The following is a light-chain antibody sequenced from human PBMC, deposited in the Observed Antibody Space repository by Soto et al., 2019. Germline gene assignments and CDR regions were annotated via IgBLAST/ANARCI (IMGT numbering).Light chain of an antibody. V-gene: IGKV3-20*01. CDR2: AAS. CDR1: QSVTSSY. CDR3: QQYGSSPWT. J-gene: IGKJ1*01. Sequence: EIVLTQSPGTLSLSPVERATLSFRASQSVTSSYLAWYQQKPGQAPRLLIYAASSRATGIPDRFSGSGSGTDFTLTISRLEPEDFAVYYCQQYGSSPWTFGQGTKVDIK.